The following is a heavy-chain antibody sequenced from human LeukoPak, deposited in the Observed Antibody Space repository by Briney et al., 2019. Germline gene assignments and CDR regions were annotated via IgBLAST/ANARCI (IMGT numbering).Heavy chain of an antibody. J-gene: IGHJ4*02. CDR1: GYTFTGYY. V-gene: IGHV1-2*02. Sequence: ASVKVSCKASGYTFTGYYMHWVREAPGQGLEWMGWINPNSGGTNYAQKFQGRVTMTRDTSISTAYMELSRLRSDDTAVYYCAISPSYDFWSGSNICHFDYWGQGTLVTVSS. D-gene: IGHD3-3*01. CDR3: AISPSYDFWSGSNICHFDY. CDR2: INPNSGGT.